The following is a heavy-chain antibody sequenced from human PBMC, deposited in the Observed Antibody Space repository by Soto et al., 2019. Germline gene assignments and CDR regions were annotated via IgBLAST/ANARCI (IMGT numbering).Heavy chain of an antibody. J-gene: IGHJ4*02. D-gene: IGHD2-8*02. CDR3: ARDCPGGYFDY. CDR1: GFTFSSYE. V-gene: IGHV3-48*03. CDR2: IGSSGSTI. Sequence: GGSLRLSCAASGFTFSSYETNWVRQAPGKGLEWVSYIGSSGSTIYYADSVKGRFTISRDNAKNSLYLQMNSLRAEDTAVYYCARDCPGGYFDYWGQGTLVTVSS.